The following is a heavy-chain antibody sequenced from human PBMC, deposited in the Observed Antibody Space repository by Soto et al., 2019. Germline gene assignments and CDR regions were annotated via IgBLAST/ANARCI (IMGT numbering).Heavy chain of an antibody. V-gene: IGHV3-72*01. CDR1: GFTFSDHY. J-gene: IGHJ4*02. CDR3: TVWGSGNDFGAA. CDR2: SKNKADSYTT. Sequence: EVQLVESGGGLVQPGGSLRLSCAASGFTFSDHYMDWVRQAPGKGLEWVGRSKNKADSYTTEYAASVRGRFTISRDGSTNSLFLQMNSLKTADTAVYYCTVWGSGNDFGAAWGQGILVTVSS. D-gene: IGHD3-10*01.